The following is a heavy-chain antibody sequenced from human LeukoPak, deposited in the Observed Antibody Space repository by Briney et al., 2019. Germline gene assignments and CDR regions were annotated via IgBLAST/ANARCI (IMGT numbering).Heavy chain of an antibody. Sequence: GGSLRLSCVASEFTFTRYAMNWVHQVPGKGLEWVAHSSKSATTIDYADSVKGRFTISRDNAKNSLDLQMNSLRAEDTAVYYCARVYSAFDFGYWGQGALVTVSS. V-gene: IGHV3-48*03. J-gene: IGHJ4*02. CDR1: EFTFTRYA. CDR3: ARVYSAFDFGY. D-gene: IGHD5-12*01. CDR2: SSKSATTI.